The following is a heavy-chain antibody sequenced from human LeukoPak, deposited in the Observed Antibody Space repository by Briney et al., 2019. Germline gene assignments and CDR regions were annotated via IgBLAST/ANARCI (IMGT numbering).Heavy chain of an antibody. CDR2: ARFDGGNR. CDR3: AKDVVVVPAATNDY. CDR1: GFTFSTYG. V-gene: IGHV3-30*02. J-gene: IGHJ4*02. D-gene: IGHD2-2*01. Sequence: GRSLRLSCAASGFTFSTYGMHWVRQAPGKGLEWVAFARFDGGNRYHADSVKGRFTISRDNSKNTLYLQMNSLRAEDTAVYYCAKDVVVVPAATNDYWGQGTLVTVSS.